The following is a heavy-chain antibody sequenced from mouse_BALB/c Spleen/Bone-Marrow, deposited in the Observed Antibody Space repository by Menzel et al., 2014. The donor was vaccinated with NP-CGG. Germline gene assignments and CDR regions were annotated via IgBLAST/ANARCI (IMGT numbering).Heavy chain of an antibody. CDR2: ISSGSSTI. J-gene: IGHJ3*01. CDR1: GFTFSSFG. CDR3: ARGAARATWFAY. V-gene: IGHV5-17*02. D-gene: IGHD3-1*01. Sequence: EVHLVESGGGLVQPGGSRKLSSAASGFTFSSFGMHWVRQAPEKGLEWVAYISSGSSTIYYADTVKGRFTISRDNPKNTLFLQMTSLRSEDTAMYYCARGAARATWFAYWGQGTLVTVSA.